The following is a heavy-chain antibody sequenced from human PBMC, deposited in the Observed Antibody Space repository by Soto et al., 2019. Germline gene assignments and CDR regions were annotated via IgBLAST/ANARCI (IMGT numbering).Heavy chain of an antibody. CDR1: GASITSHY. D-gene: IGHD6-13*01. Sequence: PSETLSLTCAVSGASITSHYWSWIRQPPGKGLEWIGYIYYSGSAYYSPSLKSRVTISADTSKNHFSLQLNSVTPEDTAVYYCARKVGSSSCFDIWGQGTMVTVSS. V-gene: IGHV4-59*11. CDR3: ARKVGSSSCFDI. J-gene: IGHJ3*02. CDR2: IYYSGSA.